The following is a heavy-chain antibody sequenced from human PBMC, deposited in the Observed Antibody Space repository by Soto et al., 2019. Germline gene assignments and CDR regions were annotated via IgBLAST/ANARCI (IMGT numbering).Heavy chain of an antibody. CDR3: ARRSSSWYFDY. CDR1: GFTFSSYA. D-gene: IGHD6-13*01. V-gene: IGHV3-23*01. CDR2: ISGCDGST. J-gene: IGHJ4*02. Sequence: EVQLLESGGGLVQPGGSLRLSCAASGFTFSSYAMNWVRQAPGKGLEWVSVISGCDGSTYYADSVKGRLTISRDNSKNTLNLQMNSLRAEDTAVYYCARRSSSWYFDYWGQGTLVTVSS.